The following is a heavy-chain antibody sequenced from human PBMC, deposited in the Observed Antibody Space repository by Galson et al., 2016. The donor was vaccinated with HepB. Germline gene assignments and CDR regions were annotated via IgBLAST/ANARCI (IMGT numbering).Heavy chain of an antibody. CDR1: GFTVSSNY. J-gene: IGHJ5*01. V-gene: IGHV3-66*01. D-gene: IGHD6-19*01. CDR2: IHSGGST. Sequence: SLRLSCAAPGFTVSSNYMAWVRQAPGKGLEWVSIIHSGGSTSYADSVKGRLTVSRDNARNTLFLQMNSLRAEETSVYYCARAIAVTDIWQIPYWFDPWGQGTLVTVSS. CDR3: ARAIAVTDIWQIPYWFDP.